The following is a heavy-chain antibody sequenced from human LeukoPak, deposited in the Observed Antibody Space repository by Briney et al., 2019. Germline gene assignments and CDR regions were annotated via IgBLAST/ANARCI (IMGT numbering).Heavy chain of an antibody. CDR2: IKQDGSER. J-gene: IGHJ6*02. D-gene: IGHD3-10*01. V-gene: IGHV3-7*01. Sequence: PGGSLRLSCAASGFTLRSYWMSWVRQAPGKGLEWVANIKQDGSERYYVDSVKGRFTISRDNTRNSLYLQMNSLRAEDTAVYYCAIPPLSGTGSSRPLAGVDVWGQGTMVTVSS. CDR1: GFTLRSYW. CDR3: AIPPLSGTGSSRPLAGVDV.